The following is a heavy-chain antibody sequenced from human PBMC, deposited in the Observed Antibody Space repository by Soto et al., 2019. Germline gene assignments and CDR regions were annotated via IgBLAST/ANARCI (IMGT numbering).Heavy chain of an antibody. CDR2: VNPKRGGT. CDR1: GYSFVNFF. V-gene: IGHV1-2*06. D-gene: IGHD2-21*01. Sequence: QVQLVQSGAEVKKPGASVRVSCKTYGYSFVNFFLHWVRQAPGQGSEWMGLVNPKRGGTEYAPNFQGRVTMTRDTSINTVYLDLSGLTSDDTAVYYCARDSGIPGRFWYFDIWGRGTLVTVSP. CDR3: ARDSGIPGRFWYFDI. J-gene: IGHJ2*01.